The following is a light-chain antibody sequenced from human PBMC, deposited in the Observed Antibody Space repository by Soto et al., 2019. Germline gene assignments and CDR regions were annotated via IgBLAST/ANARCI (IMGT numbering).Light chain of an antibody. CDR2: EVN. CDR1: SGDIGTYNL. CDR3: CSYAGSSTLYV. V-gene: IGLV2-23*02. Sequence: QSVLTQPASVSGSPGQSITISCTGTSGDIGTYNLVSWYQQHPGKAPKLMIYEVNKRPSGVSDRFSGSKSGNTASLTISGLQAEDEADYYCCSYAGSSTLYVFGTGTKAPS. J-gene: IGLJ1*01.